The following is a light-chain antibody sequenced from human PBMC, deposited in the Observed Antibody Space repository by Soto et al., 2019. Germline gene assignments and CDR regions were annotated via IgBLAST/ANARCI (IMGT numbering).Light chain of an antibody. CDR1: SSDVGGYNY. CDR3: SSYTSSSTHYV. CDR2: DVS. V-gene: IGLV2-14*01. J-gene: IGLJ1*01. Sequence: QSALTQPASVSGSPGQSITISCTGTSSDVGGYNYVSRYQQHPGKAPKLMIYDVSNRPSGVSNRFSGSKSGNTGSLTISGLQAEDEADYYCSSYTSSSTHYVFGTGTKVTVL.